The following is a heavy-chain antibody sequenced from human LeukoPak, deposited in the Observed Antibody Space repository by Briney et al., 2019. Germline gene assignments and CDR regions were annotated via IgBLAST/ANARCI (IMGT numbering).Heavy chain of an antibody. CDR1: GFTFSGSA. CDR2: IRSKANSYAT. CDR3: TSVSRWYYYGMDV. D-gene: IGHD4-23*01. J-gene: IGHJ6*02. V-gene: IGHV3-73*01. Sequence: GGSLELSCAASGFTFSGSAMHWVRQASGKGLEWVGRIRSKANSYATAYAASVKGRFTISRDDSKNTAYLQMNSLKTEVTAVYYCTSVSRWYYYGMDVWGQGTTVTVSS.